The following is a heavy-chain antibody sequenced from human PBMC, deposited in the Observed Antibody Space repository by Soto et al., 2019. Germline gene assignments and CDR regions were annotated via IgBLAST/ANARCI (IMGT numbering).Heavy chain of an antibody. Sequence: GASVKVSCKASGYTFTSYAMHWVRQAPGQRLEWMGWINAGNGNTKYSQKFQGRVTITRDTSASTAYMELSSLRSEDTAVYYCARDHIVVAPTPLTFDYWGQGTLVTVSS. CDR2: INAGNGNT. V-gene: IGHV1-3*01. CDR3: ARDHIVVAPTPLTFDY. J-gene: IGHJ4*02. D-gene: IGHD2-21*01. CDR1: GYTFTSYA.